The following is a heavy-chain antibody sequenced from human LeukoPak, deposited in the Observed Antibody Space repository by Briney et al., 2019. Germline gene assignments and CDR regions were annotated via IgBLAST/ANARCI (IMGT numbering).Heavy chain of an antibody. CDR1: GFTLSHCG. V-gene: IGHV3-33*01. CDR3: VRGSGGDGYSYWGDY. D-gene: IGHD5-24*01. CDR2: IWFDGGKI. Sequence: GGSLRLSCAASGFTLSHCGMHWVRQAPGMGLEWVAVIWFDGGKIHYPDSVKGRFTISRDNSKNTLYLQMDNLRADDTAVYYCVRGSGGDGYSYWGDYWGQGTLVTVSP. J-gene: IGHJ4*02.